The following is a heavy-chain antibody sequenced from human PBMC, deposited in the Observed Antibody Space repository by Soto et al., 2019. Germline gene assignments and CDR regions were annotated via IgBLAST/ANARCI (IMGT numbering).Heavy chain of an antibody. D-gene: IGHD1-26*01. CDR2: ISGSGGST. V-gene: IGHV3-23*01. CDR1: GFTFSSYA. Sequence: GGSLRLSCAASGFTFSSYAMSWVRQAPGKGLEWVSAISGSGGSTYYADSVKGRFTISRDNSKNTLYLQMNSLRAEDTAVYYCAKASGGRLYYGMDVWGQGTTVTVSS. J-gene: IGHJ6*02. CDR3: AKASGGRLYYGMDV.